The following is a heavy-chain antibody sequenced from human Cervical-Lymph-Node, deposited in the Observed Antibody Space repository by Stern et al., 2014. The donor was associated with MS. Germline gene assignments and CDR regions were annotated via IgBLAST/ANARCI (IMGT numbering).Heavy chain of an antibody. V-gene: IGHV5-51*01. CDR1: GYTFTSYW. Sequence: QLVQSGPEVKRPGESLKISCQASGYTFTSYWIGWVRQMPGKGLEWIAIIFPGGSDIRYSPSFQGQVTISADQSSSTAYLQWNKLKGSDTAINYRAEQRFFGFWGQGTLVTVSS. J-gene: IGHJ4*02. CDR3: AEQRFFGF. D-gene: IGHD4-17*01. CDR2: IFPGGSDI.